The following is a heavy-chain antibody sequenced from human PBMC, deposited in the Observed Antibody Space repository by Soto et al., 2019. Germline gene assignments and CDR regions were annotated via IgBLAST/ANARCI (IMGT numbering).Heavy chain of an antibody. CDR3: ARDRWTSRANWFDP. CDR2: ISDSGTT. CDR1: GGSIDSYY. V-gene: IGHV4-59*12. D-gene: IGHD3-16*02. Sequence: PLETLSLTCSVFGGSIDSYYWSWVRQAPGKGLEWIGHISDSGTTNYNPSLGSRVTISVDTSRKLFSLKLSSVTAADTAVYFCARDRWTSRANWFDPWGPGTLVTVSS. J-gene: IGHJ5*02.